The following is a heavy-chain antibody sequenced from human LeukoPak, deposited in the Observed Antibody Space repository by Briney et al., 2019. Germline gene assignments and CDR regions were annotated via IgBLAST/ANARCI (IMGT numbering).Heavy chain of an antibody. Sequence: VASVKVSCKLSGYTLKQLSIHWVRQTPGKGLEWLGGFDPEDGKMRYPYKFQGRITMTEDTPTDTAYLQLSSLTSEDTAVYYCAADSSQYFPPRRYFDLWGQGTLVTVSS. CDR3: AADSSQYFPPRRYFDL. CDR2: FDPEDGKM. CDR1: GYTLKQLS. V-gene: IGHV1-24*01. J-gene: IGHJ4*02. D-gene: IGHD6-13*01.